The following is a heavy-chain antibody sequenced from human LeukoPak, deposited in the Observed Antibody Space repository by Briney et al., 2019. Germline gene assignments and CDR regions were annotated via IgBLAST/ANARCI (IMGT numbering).Heavy chain of an antibody. CDR2: IKQDGSEK. Sequence: PGGSLRLSCAASGFTFSSYWMSWVRQAPGKGLEWVANIKQDGSEKYYVDSVKGRFTISRVNAKNSLYLQMNSLRAEDTVVYYCARDGTGSGSYGAAFDYWGQGTLVTVSS. CDR3: ARDGTGSGSYGAAFDY. V-gene: IGHV3-7*01. J-gene: IGHJ4*02. CDR1: GFTFSSYW. D-gene: IGHD3-10*01.